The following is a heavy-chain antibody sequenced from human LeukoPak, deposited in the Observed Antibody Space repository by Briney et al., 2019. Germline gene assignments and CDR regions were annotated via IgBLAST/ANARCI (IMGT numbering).Heavy chain of an antibody. J-gene: IGHJ4*02. CDR1: RFTFSSYG. Sequence: GGSLRLSCAASRFTFSSYGMHWVRQAPGKGLEWVGVISYDGGKKYYADSVKGRFTMSRDNAKNSLYLQMNSLRPEDTALYYCTRDASGFGECPDHWGQGTLVTVSS. CDR2: ISYDGGKK. CDR3: TRDASGFGECPDH. V-gene: IGHV3-30*19. D-gene: IGHD3-10*01.